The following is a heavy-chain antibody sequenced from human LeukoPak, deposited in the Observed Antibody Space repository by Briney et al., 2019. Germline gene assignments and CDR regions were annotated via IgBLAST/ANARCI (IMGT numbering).Heavy chain of an antibody. Sequence: GGSLRLSCAASGFSFHYYAMHWVRQAPGKGLEWVAVISYDGANEYYADSVKGRLTISRDNSKNTLYMEMSSLRPEDTAVYYCARAGAAHYDSSGYLFDYWGQGTLVTVSS. CDR2: ISYDGANE. CDR3: ARAGAAHYDSSGYLFDY. J-gene: IGHJ4*02. CDR1: GFSFHYYA. V-gene: IGHV3-30-3*01. D-gene: IGHD3-22*01.